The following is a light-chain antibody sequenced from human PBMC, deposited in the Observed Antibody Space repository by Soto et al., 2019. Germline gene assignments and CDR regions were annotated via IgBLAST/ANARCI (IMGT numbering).Light chain of an antibody. Sequence: EIQMTQSPSALSASVGDRVTITCRASQVISNNLAWYQQKPGKVPTLLIYAASTLQSGVPSRFSGSGSGTDFTLTISSLQPEDVATYYCQKYNRAPFTFGPGTKVNIK. J-gene: IGKJ3*01. CDR3: QKYNRAPFT. CDR2: AAS. V-gene: IGKV1-27*01. CDR1: QVISNN.